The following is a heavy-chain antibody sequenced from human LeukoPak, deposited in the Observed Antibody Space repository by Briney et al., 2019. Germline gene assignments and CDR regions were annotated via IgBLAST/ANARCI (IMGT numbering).Heavy chain of an antibody. CDR2: TNRSGST. V-gene: IGHV4-38-2*02. CDR3: GRGGPYYDSMTIDY. Sequence: WVRQAPGKGLEWIGTTNRSGSTYYPPSLTSRVTISVDTSKNQFSLKVSPVTAADTAVYYCGRGGPYYDSMTIDYWGQGILVTVYS. J-gene: IGHJ4*02. D-gene: IGHD3-22*01.